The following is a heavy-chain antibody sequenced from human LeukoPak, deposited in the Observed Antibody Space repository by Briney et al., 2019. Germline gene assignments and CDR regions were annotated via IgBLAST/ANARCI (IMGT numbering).Heavy chain of an antibody. Sequence: GSLRLSCVASRFTFSNYGMSWVRQAPGKGLQWVSAITDSGGTTYYADSVKGRFTISRDNAKNSLFLQMNSLRAEDTAVYYCARVLRYCSGGNCYSGGLGYMDVWGKGTTVTISS. J-gene: IGHJ6*03. D-gene: IGHD2-15*01. V-gene: IGHV3-23*01. CDR2: ITDSGGTT. CDR3: ARVLRYCSGGNCYSGGLGYMDV. CDR1: RFTFSNYG.